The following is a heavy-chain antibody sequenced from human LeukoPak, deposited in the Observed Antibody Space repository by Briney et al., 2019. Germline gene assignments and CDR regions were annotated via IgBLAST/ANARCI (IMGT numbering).Heavy chain of an antibody. Sequence: GGSLRLSCAASGFTVSSNYLSWVRQAPGKGLEWVSVIYSGDNTYYADSVKGRFTISRDNPKNTLYLQMNSLRVEDTAVYYCAGGGGWELGYFYYYMDVWGKGTTVTISS. CDR3: AGGGGWELGYFYYYMDV. D-gene: IGHD1-26*01. CDR1: GFTVSSNY. CDR2: IYSGDNT. V-gene: IGHV3-53*01. J-gene: IGHJ6*03.